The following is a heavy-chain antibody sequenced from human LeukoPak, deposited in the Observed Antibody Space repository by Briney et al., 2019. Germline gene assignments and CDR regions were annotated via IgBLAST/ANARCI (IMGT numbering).Heavy chain of an antibody. CDR3: AKAAYCSSTSCSDEYYYYYYGMDV. CDR1: GFAFSSYA. Sequence: GGSLRLSCAASGFAFSSYAMSWVRQAPGKGLEWVSAISGSGGSTYYADSVKGRFTISRDNSKNTLYLQMNSLRAEDTAGYYCAKAAYCSSTSCSDEYYYYYYGMDVWGQGTTVTVSS. J-gene: IGHJ6*02. V-gene: IGHV3-23*01. CDR2: ISGSGGST. D-gene: IGHD2-2*01.